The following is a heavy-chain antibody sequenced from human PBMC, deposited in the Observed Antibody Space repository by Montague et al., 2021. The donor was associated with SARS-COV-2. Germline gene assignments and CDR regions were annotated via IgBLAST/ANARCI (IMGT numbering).Heavy chain of an antibody. J-gene: IGHJ3*02. D-gene: IGHD3-22*01. Sequence: PALVKPTQTLTLTCTFSGFSLSTSGVGVGWIRQPPGKALEWLALIYWDDDKRYSPSLKSRLTITKDTSKNQVVLTMTNMDLVDTATYYCAHDRVTMIVVAKADAFDNWGQGTMVTVSS. CDR3: AHDRVTMIVVAKADAFDN. V-gene: IGHV2-5*02. CDR2: IYWDDDK. CDR1: GFSLSTSGVG.